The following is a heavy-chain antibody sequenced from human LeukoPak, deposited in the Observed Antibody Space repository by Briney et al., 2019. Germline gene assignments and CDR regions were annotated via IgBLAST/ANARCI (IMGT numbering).Heavy chain of an antibody. Sequence: GSLRLSCAASGVTSSSYAISRVRQTPGKGLGWVSSITSTGRYIFYADSLKGRFTISRDNAKKSLYLQMNSLRAEDTAVYYCARLRNVGGNPHPFNVWGQGTTVTVSS. D-gene: IGHD4-23*01. J-gene: IGHJ3*01. V-gene: IGHV3-21*01. CDR2: ITSTGRYI. CDR3: ARLRNVGGNPHPFNV. CDR1: GVTSSSYA.